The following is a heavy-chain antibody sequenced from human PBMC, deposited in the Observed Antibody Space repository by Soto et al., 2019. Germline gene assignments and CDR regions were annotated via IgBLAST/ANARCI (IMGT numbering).Heavy chain of an antibody. CDR3: ARLNWCSTSCYSYYYYYMDV. J-gene: IGHJ6*03. D-gene: IGHD2-2*01. Sequence: PWGSLRVSWAASGFTFSSYSMNWVRQAPGKGLEWVSSISSSSSYIYYADSVKGRFTISRDNAKNSLYLQMNSLRAEDTAVYYCARLNWCSTSCYSYYYYYMDVWGKGTTVTVSS. CDR2: ISSSSSYI. V-gene: IGHV3-21*01. CDR1: GFTFSSYS.